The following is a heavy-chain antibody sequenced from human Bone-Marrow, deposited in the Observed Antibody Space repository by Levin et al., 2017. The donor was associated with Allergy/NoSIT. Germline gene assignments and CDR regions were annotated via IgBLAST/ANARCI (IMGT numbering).Heavy chain of an antibody. J-gene: IGHJ4*02. CDR3: AMGIAAAA. CDR1: GYTFTSHE. V-gene: IGHV1-8*01. Sequence: GESLKISCRASGYTFTSHEINWVRQAPGQGLEWMGWMDPKTGNTGSAQKFQGRLTMTRHTSVSTAYMELSNLISEDTAVYYCAMGIAAAAWGQGTLVTVSS. CDR2: MDPKTGNT. D-gene: IGHD6-13*01.